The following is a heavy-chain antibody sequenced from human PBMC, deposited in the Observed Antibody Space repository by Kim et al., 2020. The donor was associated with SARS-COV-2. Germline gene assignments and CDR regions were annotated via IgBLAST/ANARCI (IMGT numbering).Heavy chain of an antibody. Sequence: SETLSLTCTVSGGSISSGGYYWSWIRQHPGKGLEWIGYIYYSGSTYYNPSLKSRVTISVDTSKNQFSLKLSSVTAADTAVYYCARDWRLETSPRSYYYYGMDVWGQGTTVTVSS. D-gene: IGHD3-3*01. CDR3: ARDWRLETSPRSYYYYGMDV. V-gene: IGHV4-31*03. CDR1: GGSISSGGYY. CDR2: IYYSGST. J-gene: IGHJ6*02.